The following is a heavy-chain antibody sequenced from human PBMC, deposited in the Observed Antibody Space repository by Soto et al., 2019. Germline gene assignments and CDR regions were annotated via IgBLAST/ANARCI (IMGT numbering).Heavy chain of an antibody. D-gene: IGHD3-16*02. Sequence: QVQLVQSVAEVKKPGSSVKVSCKASGGTFSSYAISWVRQAPGQGLEWMGGIIPIFGTANYAQKFQGRVTITADESTSTAYMELSSLRSEDTAVYYCARTYYDYVWGSYRYMDYWGQGTLVTVSS. CDR1: GGTFSSYA. J-gene: IGHJ4*02. V-gene: IGHV1-69*01. CDR3: ARTYYDYVWGSYRYMDY. CDR2: IIPIFGTA.